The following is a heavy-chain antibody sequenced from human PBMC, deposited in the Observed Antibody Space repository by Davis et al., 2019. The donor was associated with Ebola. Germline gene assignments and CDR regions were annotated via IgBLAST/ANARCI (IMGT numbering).Heavy chain of an antibody. D-gene: IGHD4-23*01. CDR1: GYTFTSYD. V-gene: IGHV1-8*01. J-gene: IGHJ6*02. CDR2: MNPNSGNT. Sequence: ASVKVSCKASGYTFTSYDINWVRQATGQGLEWMGWMNPNSGNTGYAQKFQGRVTMTRNTSISTAYMELSSLRSEDTAVYYCARGTADYGGKSIAYYYYGMDVWGQGTTVTASS. CDR3: ARGTADYGGKSIAYYYYGMDV.